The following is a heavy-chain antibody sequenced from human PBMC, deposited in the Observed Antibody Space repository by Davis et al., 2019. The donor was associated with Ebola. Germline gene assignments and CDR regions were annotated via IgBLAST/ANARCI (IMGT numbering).Heavy chain of an antibody. CDR3: ARDGISVVVDRGMDV. J-gene: IGHJ6*04. V-gene: IGHV1-46*01. CDR2: INPSGGST. Sequence: AASVKVSCKASGYTFTSYYMHWVRQAPGQGLEWMGIINPSGGSTSYAQKFQGRVTMTRDTSTSTVYMELSSLRSADTAVYYCARDGISVVVDRGMDVWGKGTTVTVSS. CDR1: GYTFTSYY. D-gene: IGHD2-2*01.